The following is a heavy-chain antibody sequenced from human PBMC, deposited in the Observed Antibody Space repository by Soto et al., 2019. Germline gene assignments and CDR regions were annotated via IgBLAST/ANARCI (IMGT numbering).Heavy chain of an antibody. CDR3: AILEDSPVTPLDY. V-gene: IGHV3-48*02. Sequence: GVSLRLSCAASGFTFSSYSMNWVRQAPGKGLEWVSYISSSSSTIYYADSVKGRFTISRDNAKNSLYLQMNSLRDEDTAVYYCAILEDSPVTPLDYWGQGTLVTVSS. CDR1: GFTFSSYS. D-gene: IGHD2-15*01. CDR2: ISSSSSTI. J-gene: IGHJ4*02.